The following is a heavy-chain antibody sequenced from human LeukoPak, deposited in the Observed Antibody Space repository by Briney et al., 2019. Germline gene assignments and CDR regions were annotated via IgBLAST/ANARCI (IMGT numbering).Heavy chain of an antibody. D-gene: IGHD2-15*01. J-gene: IGHJ5*02. CDR2: IIPIFGTA. CDR1: GGTFSSYA. CDR3: ARDLAATGWFDP. Sequence: ASVKVSCKASGGTFSSYAISWVRQAPGQGLEWMGGIIPIFGTANYAQKFQGRVTITADESTSTAYMELSSLRSEDTAVYYCARDLAATGWFDPWGQGTLVTVSS. V-gene: IGHV1-69*01.